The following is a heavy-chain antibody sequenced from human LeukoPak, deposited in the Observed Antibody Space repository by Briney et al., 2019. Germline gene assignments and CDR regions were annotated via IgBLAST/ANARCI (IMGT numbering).Heavy chain of an antibody. CDR2: ISGSGTGT. CDR3: AKEGGTGTRFDY. D-gene: IGHD1-7*01. Sequence: GGSLRLSCAASGFTFSSSAMSWVRQAPGKGLYWVSAISGSGTGTYYADSVKGRFTISRDNSKNTLYLQMNSLRAEDTAVYYCAKEGGTGTRFDYWGQGTLITVSS. J-gene: IGHJ4*02. V-gene: IGHV3-23*01. CDR1: GFTFSSSA.